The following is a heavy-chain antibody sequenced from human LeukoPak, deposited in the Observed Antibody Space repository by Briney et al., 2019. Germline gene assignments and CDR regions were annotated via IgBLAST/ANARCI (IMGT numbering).Heavy chain of an antibody. V-gene: IGHV4-4*09. CDR3: ARLRTETYYFDY. CDR1: GGSISSYY. J-gene: IGHJ4*02. CDR2: IYTSGSA. D-gene: IGHD2-2*01. Sequence: SETLSLVCTVSGGSISSYYWSWIRQPPGKGLEWIGYIYTSGSANYNPSLKSRVTISVDTSKNQFSLKLSSVTAADTAVYYCARLRTETYYFDYWGQGTLVTVSS.